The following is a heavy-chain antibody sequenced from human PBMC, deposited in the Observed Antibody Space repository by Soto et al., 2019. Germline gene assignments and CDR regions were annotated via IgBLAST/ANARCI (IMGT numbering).Heavy chain of an antibody. CDR2: IYTSGST. D-gene: IGHD6-6*01. J-gene: IGHJ4*02. CDR1: GGSISSYY. CDR3: ARVPLGYSSSHYFDF. V-gene: IGHV4-4*07. Sequence: PSETLSLTCTVSGGSISSYYWSWIRQPAGKGLEWIGRIYTSGSTNYNPSLKSRVTMSVDTSKNQFSLKLSSVTAADTAVYYCARVPLGYSSSHYFDFWGQGALVTVSS.